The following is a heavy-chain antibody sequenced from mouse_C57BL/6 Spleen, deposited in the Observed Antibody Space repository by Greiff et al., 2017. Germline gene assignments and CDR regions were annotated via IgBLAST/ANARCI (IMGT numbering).Heavy chain of an antibody. V-gene: IGHV1-82*01. CDR2: IYPGDGDT. CDR3: ARSGWYNAMDY. CDR1: GYAFSSSW. Sequence: VQLQQSGPELVKPGASVKISCKASGYAFSSSWMNWVKQRPGKGLEWIGRIYPGDGDTNYNGKFKGKATLTADKSSRTAYMQLSSLTSEDSAVYFCARSGWYNAMDYWGQGTSVTVSS. J-gene: IGHJ4*01. D-gene: IGHD1-1*02.